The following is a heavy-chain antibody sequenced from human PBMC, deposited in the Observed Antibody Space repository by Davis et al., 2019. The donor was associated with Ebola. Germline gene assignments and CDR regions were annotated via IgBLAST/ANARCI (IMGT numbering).Heavy chain of an antibody. CDR3: SGQTSNFDY. CDR1: GDSISSSNW. CDR2: ISQSGST. Sequence: MPSETLSLTCAVSGDSISSSNWWSCVRQPPGKGLEWIGEISQSGSTNYNPSLKSRVTISVDTSKNQFSLKLSSVTAADTAVYYCSGQTSNFDYWGQGTLVTVSS. D-gene: IGHD3-3*02. V-gene: IGHV4-4*02. J-gene: IGHJ4*02.